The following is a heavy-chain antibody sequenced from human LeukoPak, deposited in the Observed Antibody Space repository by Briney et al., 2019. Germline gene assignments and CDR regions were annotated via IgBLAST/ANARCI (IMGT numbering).Heavy chain of an antibody. CDR2: VSAYNGNT. J-gene: IGHJ4*02. CDR1: GYTFTTYG. CDR3: ARGGYYYGSGSYHLPLDY. D-gene: IGHD3-10*01. V-gene: IGHV1-18*01. Sequence: ASVKVSCKASGYTFTTYGISWVRQAPGQGLEWMGWVSAYNGNTNYAQKLQGRVTMTTDTSTSTAYMELRSLRSDDTAVYYCARGGYYYGSGSYHLPLDYWGQGTLVTVSS.